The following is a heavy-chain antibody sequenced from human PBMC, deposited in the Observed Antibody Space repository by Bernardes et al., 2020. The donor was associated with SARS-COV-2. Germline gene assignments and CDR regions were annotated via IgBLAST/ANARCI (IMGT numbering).Heavy chain of an antibody. V-gene: IGHV4-39*01. CDR1: GGSISSGRYY. CDR2: FSYTGNT. D-gene: IGHD1-7*01. Sequence: ETLSLTCSVSGGSISSGRYYWGWIRQPPGKGLEWIGSFSYTGNTNYNPSLKSRLTISVDMSKNHFSLRLTSVTAADTAIYYCVRHYLSGNFINNWFDPWGQGTLVTVSS. CDR3: VRHYLSGNFINNWFDP. J-gene: IGHJ5*02.